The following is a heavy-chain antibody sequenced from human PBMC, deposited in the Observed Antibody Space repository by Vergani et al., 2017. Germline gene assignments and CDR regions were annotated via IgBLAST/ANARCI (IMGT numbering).Heavy chain of an antibody. CDR1: GFSFNTYG. CDR3: AKEGGGYCSGGTCYPEY. Sequence: QVQLVETGGGVVQPGGSLRLYCATSGFSFNTYGAHWVRQAPGKGLEWVAFIGYDGRIKYNVDSVKGRFTISRDTSKKTLSLQMRSLRADDTAVYYCAKEGGGYCSGGTCYPEYWGQGTLVIVSS. CDR2: IGYDGRIK. V-gene: IGHV3-30*02. D-gene: IGHD2-15*01. J-gene: IGHJ4*02.